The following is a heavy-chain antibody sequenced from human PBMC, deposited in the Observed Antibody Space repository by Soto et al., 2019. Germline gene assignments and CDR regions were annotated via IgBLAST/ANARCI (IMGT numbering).Heavy chain of an antibody. J-gene: IGHJ4*02. CDR2: SSSSRSYI. Sequence: GGSLRLACAASGFTFSSYTMNWGRQAPGEGQEWVSSSSSSRSYIDYADSVKGRSTISRDNAKHSLYLQMNSLRAEDTVVYYCARYYYDRSGYIPLDYWGQGPLVTVSS. CDR3: ARYYYDRSGYIPLDY. V-gene: IGHV3-21*01. D-gene: IGHD3-22*01. CDR1: GFTFSSYT.